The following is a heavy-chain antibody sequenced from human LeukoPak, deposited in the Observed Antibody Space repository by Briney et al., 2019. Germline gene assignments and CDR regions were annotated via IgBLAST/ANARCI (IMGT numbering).Heavy chain of an antibody. Sequence: GASVKVSCKASGYTFSGYYMHWVRQAPGQGLEWVGWINPNSGGTKYAQKFQGRVTMTRDTSISTAYMELSRLRSDDTAVYYCATSYYDFWSYSSEYFQHWGQGTLVTLSS. CDR3: ATSYYDFWSYSSEYFQH. CDR1: GYTFSGYY. D-gene: IGHD3-3*01. CDR2: INPNSGGT. V-gene: IGHV1-2*02. J-gene: IGHJ1*01.